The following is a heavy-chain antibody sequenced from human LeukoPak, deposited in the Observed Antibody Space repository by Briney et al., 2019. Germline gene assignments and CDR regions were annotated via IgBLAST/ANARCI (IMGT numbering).Heavy chain of an antibody. V-gene: IGHV3-48*03. D-gene: IGHD3-10*02. Sequence: GGSLRLSCTASGFTFGDYSMNWVRQAPGKGLEWVSYISSSGSTIYYADSVKGRFTISRDNAKNSLYLQMNSLRAEDTAVYYCAELGITMIGGVWGKGTTVTISS. CDR1: GFTFGDYS. CDR2: ISSSGSTI. J-gene: IGHJ6*04. CDR3: AELGITMIGGV.